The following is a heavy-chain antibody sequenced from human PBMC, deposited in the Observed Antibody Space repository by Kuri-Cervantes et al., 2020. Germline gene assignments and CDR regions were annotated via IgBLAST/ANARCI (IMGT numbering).Heavy chain of an antibody. CDR1: GFTFSNAW. Sequence: GESLKISCAASGFTFSNAWMSWVRQAPGKGLEWVGRIKSKTDGGTTDYAAPVKGRFTISRDDSKNTLYLQMNSLKTEDTAVYYCTTDLLLVVAVQPVDYWGQGTLVTVSS. V-gene: IGHV3-15*01. D-gene: IGHD2-15*01. J-gene: IGHJ4*02. CDR3: TTDLLLVVAVQPVDY. CDR2: IKSKTDGGTT.